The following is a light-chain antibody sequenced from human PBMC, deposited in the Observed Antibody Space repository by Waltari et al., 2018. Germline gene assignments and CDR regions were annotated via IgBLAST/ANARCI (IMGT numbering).Light chain of an antibody. V-gene: IGLV6-57*03. CDR3: QSYDSNNPWV. CDR1: SGSIASKY. J-gene: IGLJ3*02. CDR2: AHD. Sequence: NFMLAQPHSVSESPGKTVTVSCTRSSGSIASKYVQWHQQHPGRAPTTVITAHDQSPPAVPLRFSASIDSSSNSASLSISGLKTEDEADYYCQSYDSNNPWVFGGGTKLTVL.